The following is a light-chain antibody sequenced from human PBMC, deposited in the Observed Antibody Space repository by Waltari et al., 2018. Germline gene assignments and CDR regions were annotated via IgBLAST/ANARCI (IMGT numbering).Light chain of an antibody. CDR1: QRLLHSNGYNY. CDR3: MQALQTPYI. J-gene: IGKJ2*01. CDR2: LAS. Sequence: DIVMTQSPLSLPVTPGEPASISCRSSQRLLHSNGYNYLAWYLQKPGRSPQLLIYLASSRVSGVPDRFSGGGSGTDFTLKISRVEAEDVGVYYCMQALQTPYIFGQGTKLEIK. V-gene: IGKV2-28*01.